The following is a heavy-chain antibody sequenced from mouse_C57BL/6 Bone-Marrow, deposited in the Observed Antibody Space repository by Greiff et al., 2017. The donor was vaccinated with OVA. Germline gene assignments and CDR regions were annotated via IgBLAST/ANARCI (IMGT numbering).Heavy chain of an antibody. CDR2: FYPGSGSI. CDR1: GYTFTEYT. CDR3: ARHEDPTPVPPGFYAMDY. D-gene: IGHD1-2*01. V-gene: IGHV1-62-2*01. Sequence: VQRVESGAELVKPGASVKLSCKASGYTFTEYTIHWVKQRSGQGLEWIGWFYPGSGSIKYNEKFKDKATLTADKSSSTVYMELSRLTSEDSAVYFCARHEDPTPVPPGFYAMDYWGQGTSVTVSS. J-gene: IGHJ4*01.